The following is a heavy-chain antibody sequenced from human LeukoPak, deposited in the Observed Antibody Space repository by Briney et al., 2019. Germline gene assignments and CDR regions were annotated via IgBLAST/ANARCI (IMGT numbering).Heavy chain of an antibody. J-gene: IGHJ4*02. CDR1: GFTFSSYS. Sequence: GGSLRLSCAASGFTFSSYSMNWVRQAPGKGLEWVSSISSSSTYIYYADSVKGRFTISRDNAKNSLYLQMNSLRVEDTAVYYCARAPTFSGWFDYWGQGTLVTVSS. CDR3: ARAPTFSGWFDY. CDR2: ISSSSTYI. D-gene: IGHD6-19*01. V-gene: IGHV3-21*01.